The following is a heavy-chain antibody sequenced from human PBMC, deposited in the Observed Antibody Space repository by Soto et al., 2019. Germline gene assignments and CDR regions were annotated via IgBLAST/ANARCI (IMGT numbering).Heavy chain of an antibody. V-gene: IGHV4-34*01. CDR3: ARTYSSGYYYYGMDV. J-gene: IGHJ6*02. D-gene: IGHD6-19*01. CDR1: GGSFSGYY. CDR2: INHSGST. Sequence: KASETLSLTCAVYGGSFSGYYWSWIRQPPGKGLEWIGEINHSGSTNYNPSLKSRVTISVDTSKNQFSLKLSSVTAADTAVYYCARTYSSGYYYYGMDVWGQGTTVTVSS.